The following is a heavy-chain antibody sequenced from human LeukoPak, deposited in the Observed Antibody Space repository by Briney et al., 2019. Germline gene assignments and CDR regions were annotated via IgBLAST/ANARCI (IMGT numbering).Heavy chain of an antibody. D-gene: IGHD3-10*01. Sequence: EASVKVSCKASGYTFTGYYMHWVRQAPGQGLEWMGWINPNSGGTNYAQKFQGRVTMTRETSISTAYMELSRLRSDDTAVYYCARGSKVTMVRGVIINDYWGQGTLVTVSS. CDR3: ARGSKVTMVRGVIINDY. J-gene: IGHJ4*02. CDR1: GYTFTGYY. V-gene: IGHV1-2*02. CDR2: INPNSGGT.